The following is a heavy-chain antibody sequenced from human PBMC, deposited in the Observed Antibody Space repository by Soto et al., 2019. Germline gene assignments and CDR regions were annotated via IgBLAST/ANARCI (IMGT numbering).Heavy chain of an antibody. CDR2: ISWADDN. D-gene: IGHD3-22*01. CDR3: AHRRSDSSKYYTGRDYFDS. J-gene: IGHJ4*02. CDR1: GFSLSTSKVG. V-gene: IGHV2-5*02. Sequence: QITLKESGPTLVKPTQTLTLTCTFSGFSLSTSKVGVGWIRQPPGTALECFALISWADDNPSSLSRNSTPTITKDSSKNQVVLTVTNMDPVDTATYFCAHRRSDSSKYYTGRDYFDSCGQGTLVTVSS.